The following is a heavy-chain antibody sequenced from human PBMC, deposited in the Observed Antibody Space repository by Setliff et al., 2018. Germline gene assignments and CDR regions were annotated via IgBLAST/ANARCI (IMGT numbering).Heavy chain of an antibody. D-gene: IGHD2-15*01. CDR2: ISWDGGST. CDR3: AKRGPYCSGGTCHYYFDY. Sequence: GGSLRLSCAASGFTFDDYAMHWVRQAQGKGLEWVSLISWDGGSTYIFYADSVKGRFTVSRDNSKNTLYLQMNSLRAEDTAVYYCAKRGPYCSGGTCHYYFDYWGQGTLVTVS. V-gene: IGHV3-43D*03. J-gene: IGHJ4*02. CDR1: GFTFDDYA.